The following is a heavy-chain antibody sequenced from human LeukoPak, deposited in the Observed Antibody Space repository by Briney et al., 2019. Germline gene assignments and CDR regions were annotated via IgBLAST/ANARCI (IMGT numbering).Heavy chain of an antibody. J-gene: IGHJ4*02. D-gene: IGHD4-17*01. CDR2: IYYSGST. CDR3: ARLDYGDHDY. CDR1: GGSISSGSYY. Sequence: SETLSLTCTVSGGSISSGSYYWGWIRQPPGKGLEWIGSIYYSGSTYYNPSLKSRVTISVDTSKNQLSLKLSSVTATDTAVYYCARLDYGDHDYRGQGTLVTVSS. V-gene: IGHV4-39*01.